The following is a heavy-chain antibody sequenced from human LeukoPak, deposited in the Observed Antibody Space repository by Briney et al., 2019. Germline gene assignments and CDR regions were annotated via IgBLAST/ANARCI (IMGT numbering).Heavy chain of an antibody. CDR1: GFTVSSNY. J-gene: IGHJ4*02. V-gene: IGHV3-53*04. CDR2: IYTGSTT. D-gene: IGHD6-6*01. Sequence: GGSLRLSCAASGFTVSSNYMNWVRQAPGKGLEWVSVIYTGSTTYYADSVKGRFTISRHNSKNTVYLQMNSLRAEDTAVYYCARDAGSSSFDYWGQGTLVTVSS. CDR3: ARDAGSSSFDY.